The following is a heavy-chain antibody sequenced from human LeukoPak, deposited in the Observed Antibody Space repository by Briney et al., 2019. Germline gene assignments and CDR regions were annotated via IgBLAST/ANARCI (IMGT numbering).Heavy chain of an antibody. V-gene: IGHV3-11*04. CDR3: ARGGYYGSGSYFRVDY. CDR2: ISSSGSTI. D-gene: IGHD3-10*01. Sequence: GGSLRLSCGASGFTFSDYYMSWIRQARGKGLEWTSYISSSGSTIYYADSVKGRFTISRDNAKNSLYLQMNSLRAEDTAVYYCARGGYYGSGSYFRVDYWGQGTLVPVSS. J-gene: IGHJ4*02. CDR1: GFTFSDYY.